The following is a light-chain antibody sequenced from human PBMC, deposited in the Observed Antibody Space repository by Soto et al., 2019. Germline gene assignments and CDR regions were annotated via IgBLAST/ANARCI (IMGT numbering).Light chain of an antibody. V-gene: IGKV3-11*01. CDR3: QQRSNWPPLT. CDR2: DAS. J-gene: IGKJ4*01. CDR1: QSVSSY. Sequence: EIVLTQSPATLSLSPGERATLSCRSSQSVSSYLAWYQQKPGQAPRLLIYDASNRATGIPARFSGSGSGTDFTLTISSLEPDDFSVYYCQQRSNWPPLTLGGGTKVDIK.